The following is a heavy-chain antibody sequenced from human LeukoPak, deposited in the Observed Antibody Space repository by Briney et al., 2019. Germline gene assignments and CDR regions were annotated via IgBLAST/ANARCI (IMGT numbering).Heavy chain of an antibody. Sequence: GESLKISCKGSGSSFTSFWIAWVRQMPGKGLEWMGIIYPGDSDTRYSPSFQGQVTISADKSISTAYLQWSSLKASDTAMYYCARGDYYDSSGYLGYFDYWGQGTLVTVSS. CDR1: GSSFTSFW. V-gene: IGHV5-51*01. CDR2: IYPGDSDT. CDR3: ARGDYYDSSGYLGYFDY. D-gene: IGHD3-22*01. J-gene: IGHJ4*02.